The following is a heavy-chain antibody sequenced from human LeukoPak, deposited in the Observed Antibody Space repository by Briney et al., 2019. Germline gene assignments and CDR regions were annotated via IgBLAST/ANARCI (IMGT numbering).Heavy chain of an antibody. Sequence: SETLSLTCTVSDGSVSSYYWSWIRQPPGKGLEWIGYIYYSGSTNYNPSLKSRVTISVDTSKNQFSLKLSSVTAADTAVYYCAARGSRYSSGLDYWGQGTLVTVSS. D-gene: IGHD6-19*01. V-gene: IGHV4-59*02. CDR3: AARGSRYSSGLDY. J-gene: IGHJ4*02. CDR2: IYYSGST. CDR1: DGSVSSYY.